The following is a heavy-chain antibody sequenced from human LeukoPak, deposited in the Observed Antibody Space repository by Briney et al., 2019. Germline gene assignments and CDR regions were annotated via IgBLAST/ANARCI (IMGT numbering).Heavy chain of an antibody. D-gene: IGHD1-26*01. CDR1: GYSFTSFG. CDR2: MNPNSGNT. J-gene: IGHJ4*02. Sequence: ASVKVSCKASGYSFTSFGMNWVRQATGQGLEWMGWMNPNSGNTGYAQKLQGRVTMTTDTSTSTAYTELRSLRSDDTAVYYCARNPPYSGSYGGDDDYFDYWGQGTLVTVSS. CDR3: ARNPPYSGSYGGDDDYFDY. V-gene: IGHV1-8*01.